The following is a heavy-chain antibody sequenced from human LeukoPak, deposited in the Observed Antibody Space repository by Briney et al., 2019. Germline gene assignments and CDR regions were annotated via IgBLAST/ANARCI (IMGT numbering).Heavy chain of an antibody. CDR2: INPDSGAT. Sequence: ASAKVSCKASGYTFSGYYVHWVRQAPGQGFERMGWINPDSGATNYAQKFQGRVTMTRDTSISTAYMEVSRLRSDDTAVYYCARDFTGGYFDYWGQGTLVTVSS. D-gene: IGHD2-8*02. CDR1: GYTFSGYY. J-gene: IGHJ4*02. CDR3: ARDFTGGYFDY. V-gene: IGHV1-2*02.